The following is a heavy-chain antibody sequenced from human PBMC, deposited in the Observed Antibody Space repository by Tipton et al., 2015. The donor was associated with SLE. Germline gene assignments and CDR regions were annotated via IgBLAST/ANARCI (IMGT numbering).Heavy chain of an antibody. CDR3: ARELDTFDI. CDR1: GGSLSSYY. J-gene: IGHJ3*02. CDR2: MFAGGST. Sequence: TLSLTCTVSGGSLSSYYWSWIRQAPGKGLEWIGRMFAGGSTDYNPSLKSRVTISVDTSKNQFSLRLSSVTAADTAVYYCARELDTFDIWGQGTMVTVSS. V-gene: IGHV4-4*08.